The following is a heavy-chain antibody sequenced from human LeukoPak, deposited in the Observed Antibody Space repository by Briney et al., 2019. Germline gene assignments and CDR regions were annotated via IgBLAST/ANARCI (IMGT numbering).Heavy chain of an antibody. D-gene: IGHD2-2*01. CDR2: IKQDGSEK. Sequence: GGSLRLSCAASGFTFSSYWMSWVRQAPGKGLEWVANIKQDGSEKYYVDSVKGRFTISRDNGKNSLYLQMNSLRAEDTAVYYCAREVYCSSTSCFVGINYYYYYGMDVWGQGTTVTVSS. V-gene: IGHV3-7*01. CDR3: AREVYCSSTSCFVGINYYYYYGMDV. J-gene: IGHJ6*02. CDR1: GFTFSSYW.